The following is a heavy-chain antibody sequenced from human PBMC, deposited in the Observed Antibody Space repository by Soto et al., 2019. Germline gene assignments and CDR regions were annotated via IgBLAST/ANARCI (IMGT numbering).Heavy chain of an antibody. V-gene: IGHV4-59*11. D-gene: IGHD7-27*01. J-gene: IGHJ4*02. CDR2: IYYAGST. Sequence: SETLSLTGAFSGFAINNHYSSWIRQPPEKGLEWIGYIYYAGSTNYNPSLKSRVTMSVDTSKNQFPLNLTSLTAADTAIYYCARANWYSEYWGQGTLVTVSS. CDR3: ARANWYSEY. CDR1: GFAINNHY.